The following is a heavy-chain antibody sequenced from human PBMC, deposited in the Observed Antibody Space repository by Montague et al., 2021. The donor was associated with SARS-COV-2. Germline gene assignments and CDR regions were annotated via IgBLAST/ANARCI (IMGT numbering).Heavy chain of an antibody. CDR2: IWNDGRYR. CDR1: GSTFSSYG. Sequence: SLRLSCAASGSTFSSYGMHWVRQAPGKGLEWVAVIWNDGRYRFHADSVKGRFAISRDNSENTLYLEMNTLRAEDTALYYCARDDSRDGNNFDYWGQGALVTVSS. V-gene: IGHV3-33*01. D-gene: IGHD5-24*01. CDR3: ARDDSRDGNNFDY. J-gene: IGHJ4*02.